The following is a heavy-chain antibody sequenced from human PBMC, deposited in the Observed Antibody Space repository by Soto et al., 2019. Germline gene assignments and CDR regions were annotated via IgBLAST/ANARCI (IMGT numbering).Heavy chain of an antibody. CDR3: ASLDPGARFDP. CDR2: INPNNGAT. Sequence: QVQLVQSGAEVKKPGASVKVSCKSPRYIFTAYFMHWVRQAPGQGLEWMVWINPNNGATHYGLSFPRRGTMTRDTSISTAYMELRSLRSDDTAVYYCASLDPGARFDPWGQGTLVIVSS. J-gene: IGHJ5*02. CDR1: RYIFTAYF. V-gene: IGHV1-2*02.